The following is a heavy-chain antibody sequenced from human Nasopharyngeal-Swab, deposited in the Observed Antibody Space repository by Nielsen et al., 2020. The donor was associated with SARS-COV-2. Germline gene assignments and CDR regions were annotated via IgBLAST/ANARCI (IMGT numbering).Heavy chain of an antibody. CDR1: GYTLSNYA. CDR2: INAGKGNT. CDR3: ARVPAVAASRIDY. D-gene: IGHD6-19*01. V-gene: IGHV1-3*01. Sequence: ASVKVSCKASGYTLSNYAMNWVRQAPGHRPEFMGWINAGKGNTIYSQRFQGRVRISRDTSANTVYMELNRLRSEDTAVYYCARVPAVAASRIDYWGQGTLVTVSS. J-gene: IGHJ4*02.